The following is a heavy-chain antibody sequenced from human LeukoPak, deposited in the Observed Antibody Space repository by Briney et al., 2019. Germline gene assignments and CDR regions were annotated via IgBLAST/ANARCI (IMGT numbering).Heavy chain of an antibody. Sequence: GGSLRLSCAASGFTFSSYSMNWVHQAPGKGLEWVSYISSSSSTIYYADSVKGRFTISRDNAKNSLYLQMNSLRAGDTAVYYCARVGYYDSDDAFDIWGQGTMVTVSS. CDR2: ISSSSSTI. V-gene: IGHV3-48*01. D-gene: IGHD3-22*01. CDR1: GFTFSSYS. CDR3: ARVGYYDSDDAFDI. J-gene: IGHJ3*02.